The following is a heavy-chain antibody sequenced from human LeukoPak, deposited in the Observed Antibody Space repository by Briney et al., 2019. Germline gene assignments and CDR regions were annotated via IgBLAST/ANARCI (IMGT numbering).Heavy chain of an antibody. V-gene: IGHV3-48*03. J-gene: IGHJ5*02. Sequence: GGSLRLSCAASGFTFSSFSRYEINWVRQAPGMGLEWLAYISGSGSGSIIYYADSVKGRFTISRDNAKNSLYLQMNSLRAEDTAIYYCATFRLTWFDPWGQGTLVTVSS. CDR3: ATFRLTWFDP. CDR2: ISGSGSGSII. D-gene: IGHD2-21*02. CDR1: GFTFSS.